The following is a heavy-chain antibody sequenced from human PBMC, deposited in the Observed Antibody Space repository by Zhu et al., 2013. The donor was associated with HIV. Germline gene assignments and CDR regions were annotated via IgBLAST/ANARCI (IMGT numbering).Heavy chain of an antibody. CDR3: ARGAGYDSSGYYNDY. CDR2: INPNSGGT. Sequence: QVQLVQSGAEVKKPGASVKVSCKASGYTFTGYFMHWVRQAPRQGLEWMGWINPNSGGTNYAQKFQGRVTMTRDTSIITAYMEVSRLRSDDTAVYYCARGAGYDSSGYYNDYWAREPWSPSPQ. CDR1: GYTFTGYF. D-gene: IGHD3-22*01. J-gene: IGHJ4*02. V-gene: IGHV1-2*02.